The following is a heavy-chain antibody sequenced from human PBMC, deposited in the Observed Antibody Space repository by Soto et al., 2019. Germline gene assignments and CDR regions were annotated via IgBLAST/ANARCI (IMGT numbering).Heavy chain of an antibody. CDR1: GGTFSSYT. Sequence: SVKVSCKASGGTFSSYTISWVRQAPGQGLEWMGRIIPILGIANYAQKFQGRVTITADKSTSTAYMELSSLRSEDTAVHYCARDLGMDYYDSSGYYDNWFDPWGQGTLVTVSS. J-gene: IGHJ5*02. CDR3: ARDLGMDYYDSSGYYDNWFDP. D-gene: IGHD3-22*01. CDR2: IIPILGIA. V-gene: IGHV1-69*04.